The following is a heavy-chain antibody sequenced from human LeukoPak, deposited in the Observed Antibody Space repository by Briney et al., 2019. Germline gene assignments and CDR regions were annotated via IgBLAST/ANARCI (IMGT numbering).Heavy chain of an antibody. Sequence: TGGSLRLSCAASGFTFISYWMHWVRQAPGKGLVWVSRINSDGSSTSYADSVKGRFTISRDNAKNTLYLQMNSLRAGDTAVYYCARDLSRLYYFDYWGQGTLVTVSS. V-gene: IGHV3-74*01. J-gene: IGHJ4*02. CDR3: ARDLSRLYYFDY. CDR2: INSDGSST. CDR1: GFTFISYW. D-gene: IGHD2-21*02.